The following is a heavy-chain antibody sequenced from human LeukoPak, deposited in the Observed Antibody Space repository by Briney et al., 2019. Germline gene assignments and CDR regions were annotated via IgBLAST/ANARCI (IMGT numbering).Heavy chain of an antibody. D-gene: IGHD1-1*01. CDR2: FDPEDGET. CDR1: GYTLTELS. J-gene: IGHJ3*02. V-gene: IGHV1-24*01. CDR3: ATTTWNDVRFVACDI. Sequence: ASVKVSCKVSGYTLTELSMHWVRQARGKGLEWMGGFDPEDGETIYAQKFQGRVTMTEDTSTDTAYMELSSLRSEDTAVYYCATTTWNDVRFVACDIWGQGTMVTVSS.